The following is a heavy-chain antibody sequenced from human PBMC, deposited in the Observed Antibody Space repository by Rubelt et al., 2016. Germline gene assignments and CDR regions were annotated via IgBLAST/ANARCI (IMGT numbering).Heavy chain of an antibody. Sequence: VRQAPGKGLEWVAFIRHDGSNQYHGDSVKGRLTISRDDSKNTLYLQMNSLRAEDTAVYYCAKDLVRVGATAQDYWSQGTLVTVSS. CDR3: AKDLVRVGATAQDY. J-gene: IGHJ4*02. CDR2: IRHDGSNQ. V-gene: IGHV3-30*02. D-gene: IGHD1-26*01.